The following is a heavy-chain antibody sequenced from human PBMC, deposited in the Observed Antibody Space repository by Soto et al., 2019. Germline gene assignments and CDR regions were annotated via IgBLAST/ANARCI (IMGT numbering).Heavy chain of an antibody. V-gene: IGHV1-69*13. CDR3: ARGTVVIYYQFDY. CDR1: GGTFSSYA. Sequence: SVKVSCKASGGTFSSYAISWVRQAPGQGLEWMGGIIPIFGTANYAQKFQGRVTIAADESTSTAYMELSSLRSEDTAVYYCARGTVVIYYQFDYWGQGTLVTVSS. D-gene: IGHD3-22*01. J-gene: IGHJ4*02. CDR2: IIPIFGTA.